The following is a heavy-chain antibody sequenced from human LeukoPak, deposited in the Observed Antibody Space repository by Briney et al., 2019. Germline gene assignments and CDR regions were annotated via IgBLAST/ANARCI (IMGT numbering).Heavy chain of an antibody. CDR3: ARWNYDNGAYYLDY. D-gene: IGHD3-22*01. V-gene: IGHV3-7*01. CDR2: IKGDGSEK. CDR1: GFTFSNYW. J-gene: IGHJ4*02. Sequence: PGGSLRLSCVASGFTFSNYWMSWVRQAPGKGLEWVANIKGDGSEKYYVDSVKGRFTISRDNAKTSLYLQMNSLRAEDTAVYYCARWNYDNGAYYLDYWGRGTLVTVSS.